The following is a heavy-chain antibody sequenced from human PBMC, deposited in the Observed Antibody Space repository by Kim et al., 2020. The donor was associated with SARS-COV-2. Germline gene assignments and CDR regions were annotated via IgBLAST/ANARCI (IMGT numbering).Heavy chain of an antibody. J-gene: IGHJ1*01. D-gene: IGHD2-15*01. CDR1: GFSFGDYD. V-gene: IGHV3-49*04. CDR2: ISSRTNSIQP. CDR3: APIGHVIDFRH. Sequence: GGSLRLSCATSGFSFGDYDMTWVRQAPGKGLEWLRFISSRTNSIQPAYAATVRCSFTISSDKSTRFSQLDSLSLEITAAADCDSAPIGHVIDFRHWG.